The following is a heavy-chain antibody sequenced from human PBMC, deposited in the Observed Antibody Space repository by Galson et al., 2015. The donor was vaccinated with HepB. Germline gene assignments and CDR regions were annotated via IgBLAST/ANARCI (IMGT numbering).Heavy chain of an antibody. Sequence: SVKVSCKVSGYTLTDLSMHWVRQAPGKGLEWMGGFDPEDGETIYAQKFQGRVTMTEDTSTDTAYMELSSLRSEDTAVYYCATADICSSTSCSLFDYWGQGTLVTVSS. V-gene: IGHV1-24*01. CDR1: GYTLTDLS. CDR3: ATADICSSTSCSLFDY. CDR2: FDPEDGET. D-gene: IGHD2-2*01. J-gene: IGHJ4*02.